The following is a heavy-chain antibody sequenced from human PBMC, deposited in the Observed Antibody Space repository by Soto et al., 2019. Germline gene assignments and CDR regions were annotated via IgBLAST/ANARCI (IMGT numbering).Heavy chain of an antibody. V-gene: IGHV3-30-3*01. CDR1: GFTLSSYA. Sequence: QVQLVESGGGVVQPGRSLRLSCAASGFTLSSYAMHWVRQAPGKGPEWVAVMSYDGSSQYYADSVKGRFTISRDNSKNTLFLRMNSLRAEDTAVYYCARAFQRDTFDYWGQGTLVTVSS. J-gene: IGHJ4*02. CDR3: ARAFQRDTFDY. CDR2: MSYDGSSQ. D-gene: IGHD5-18*01.